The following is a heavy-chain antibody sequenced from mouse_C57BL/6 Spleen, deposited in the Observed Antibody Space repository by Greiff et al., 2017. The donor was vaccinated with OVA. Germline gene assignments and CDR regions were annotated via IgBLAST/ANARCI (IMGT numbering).Heavy chain of an antibody. Sequence: QVQLQQPGAELVRPGSSVKLSCKASGYTFTSYWMHWVKQRPIQGLEWIGNIDPSDSETHYNQKFKDKATLTVDKSSSTAYMQLSSRTSEDAAVYYCARPYYEYDGAMDYWGQGTSVTVSS. CDR3: ARPYYEYDGAMDY. V-gene: IGHV1-52*01. CDR1: GYTFTSYW. D-gene: IGHD2-4*01. CDR2: IDPSDSET. J-gene: IGHJ4*01.